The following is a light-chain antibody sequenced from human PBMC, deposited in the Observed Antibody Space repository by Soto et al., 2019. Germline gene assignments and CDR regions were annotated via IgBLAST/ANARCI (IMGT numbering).Light chain of an antibody. J-gene: IGLJ1*01. CDR3: ISYTGSSTSYV. Sequence: QSVLIQPPSASGSPGQSVTISCAGTSSDVGGYDYVSWYQQHPGKAPKILIYGVSNRPSGVSSRFSGSKSGNTASLTISGLQAEDEADYYCISYTGSSTSYVFGSGTKVTVL. CDR1: SSDVGGYDY. CDR2: GVS. V-gene: IGLV2-14*01.